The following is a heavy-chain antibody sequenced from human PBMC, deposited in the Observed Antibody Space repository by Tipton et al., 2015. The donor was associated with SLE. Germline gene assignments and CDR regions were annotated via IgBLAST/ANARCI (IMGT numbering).Heavy chain of an antibody. CDR2: INGDGVTT. Sequence: GSLRLSCAASGFTFSTYGMTWVRQAPGKGLEWVSLINGDGVTTYYADFVKGRFVVSRDNSKNTLHLQMNSLRVEDTAVYYCAKDNVGNNYGSRYYYYGMDVWGQGTTVTVSS. D-gene: IGHD5-18*01. J-gene: IGHJ6*02. V-gene: IGHV3-23*01. CDR3: AKDNVGNNYGSRYYYYGMDV. CDR1: GFTFSTYG.